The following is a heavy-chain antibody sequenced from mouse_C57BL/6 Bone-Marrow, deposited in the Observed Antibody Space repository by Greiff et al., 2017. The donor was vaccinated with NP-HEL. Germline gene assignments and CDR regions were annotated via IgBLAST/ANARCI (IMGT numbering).Heavy chain of an antibody. Sequence: VQLQQPGAELVRPGTSVKFSCKASGYTFTSYWMHWVKQRPGQGLEWIGVIDPSDSYTNYNQKFKGKATLTVDTSSSTAYMQLSSLTSEDSAVYYCARGGPLWAMDYWGQGTSVTVSS. CDR2: IDPSDSYT. V-gene: IGHV1-59*01. CDR3: ARGGPLWAMDY. CDR1: GYTFTSYW. D-gene: IGHD6-1*01. J-gene: IGHJ4*01.